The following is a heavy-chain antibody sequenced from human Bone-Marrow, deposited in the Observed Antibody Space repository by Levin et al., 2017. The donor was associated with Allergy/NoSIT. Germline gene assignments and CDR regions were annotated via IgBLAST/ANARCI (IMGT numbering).Heavy chain of an antibody. V-gene: IGHV3-23*01. D-gene: IGHD6-6*01. CDR1: GFTFSSSA. J-gene: IGHJ4*02. CDR2: IRGSGVGT. Sequence: LSLTCAASGFTFSSSAMSWVRQAPGKGLEWVSGIRGSGVGTYYADSVKGRFTISRDNSKNTLYLHMKSLRAEDPAVYYCAKDISSSWSTGDLDYWGQGTQVTVSS. CDR3: AKDISSSWSTGDLDY.